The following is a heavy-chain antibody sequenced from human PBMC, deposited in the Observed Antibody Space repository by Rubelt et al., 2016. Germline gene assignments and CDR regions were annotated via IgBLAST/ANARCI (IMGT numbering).Heavy chain of an antibody. V-gene: IGHV1-2*06. D-gene: IGHD4-17*01. CDR1: GYTFTSYA. CDR3: ARSGLYGDYTPGGY. J-gene: IGHJ4*02. CDR2: INPNSGGT. Sequence: QVQLVQSGSELKKPGASVKVSCKASGYTFTSYAMNWVRQAPGQGLEWMGRINPNSGGTNYAQKFQGRVTMTRDTSASPAYMELGSLRSEDTAVYYCARSGLYGDYTPGGYWGQGTLVTVSS.